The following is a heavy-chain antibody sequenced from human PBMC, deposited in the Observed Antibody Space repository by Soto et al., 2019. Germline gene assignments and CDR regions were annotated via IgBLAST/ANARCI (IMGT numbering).Heavy chain of an antibody. CDR2: IYYTGST. Sequence: TLSLTCSVSGGSISSDGYYWGWIRQPPGKGPEWIGTIYYTGSTDYTPSLKSRVTISVDTSKNQFSLKLTSMAAADTAVYYCARSVARTIAAMDVWGQGTTVTVSS. CDR1: GGSISSDGYY. D-gene: IGHD6-13*01. V-gene: IGHV4-39*01. CDR3: ARSVARTIAAMDV. J-gene: IGHJ6*02.